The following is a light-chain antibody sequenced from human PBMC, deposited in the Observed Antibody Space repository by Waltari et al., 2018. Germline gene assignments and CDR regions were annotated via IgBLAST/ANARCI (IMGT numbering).Light chain of an antibody. CDR3: SSYTTSSTSV. J-gene: IGLJ1*01. CDR2: DVS. Sequence: QSALTQPASVSGSPGQSITISCTGTSTDVRAYNYVPRYQQHPGKAPHLMIYDVSRRPSGVSNRFSGSKSGNTASLTISGLQAEDEADYYCSSYTTSSTSVFGTGTKVTVL. V-gene: IGLV2-14*03. CDR1: STDVRAYNY.